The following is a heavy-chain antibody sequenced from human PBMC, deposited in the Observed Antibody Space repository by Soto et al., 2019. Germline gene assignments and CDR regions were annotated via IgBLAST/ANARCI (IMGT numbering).Heavy chain of an antibody. Sequence: EVQLLESGGGLVQPGGSLRLSCAASGFTFSSYAMSWVRQAPGKGLEWVSAISGSGGSTYYADSVKGRFTISRDNSKNTLYLQMNSLRAEDTAVYYCAKVSNAQYYYDSSARLDYWGQGTLVTVSS. J-gene: IGHJ4*02. V-gene: IGHV3-23*01. CDR1: GFTFSSYA. D-gene: IGHD3-22*01. CDR3: AKVSNAQYYYDSSARLDY. CDR2: ISGSGGST.